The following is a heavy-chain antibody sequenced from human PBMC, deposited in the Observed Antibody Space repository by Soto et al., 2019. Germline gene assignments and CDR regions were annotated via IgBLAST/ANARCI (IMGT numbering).Heavy chain of an antibody. CDR2: ISGSGDSI. CDR1: RFTFSSYA. Sequence: EVQLLESGGGLVQPGGSLRLSCAASRFTFSSYAMSWVRQAPGKGLEWVSAISGSGDSIYYADSVKGRFTISRDNSRNTLYLQMNSLRAEYTAVYYCAKMDYDFWTGYSFSYYMDVWGKGTTVTVSS. CDR3: AKMDYDFWTGYSFSYYMDV. V-gene: IGHV3-23*01. J-gene: IGHJ6*03. D-gene: IGHD3-3*01.